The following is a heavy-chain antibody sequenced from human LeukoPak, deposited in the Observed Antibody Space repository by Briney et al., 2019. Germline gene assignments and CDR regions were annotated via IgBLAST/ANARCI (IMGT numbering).Heavy chain of an antibody. Sequence: PSETLSLTCAVYGGAFSGYYWSWIRQPPGKGLEWIGRIYTSGSTNYNPSLKSRVTMSVDTSKNQFSLKLSSVTAADTAVYYCARDGIKTGNDYWGQGTLVTVSS. CDR3: ARDGIKTGNDY. D-gene: IGHD7-27*01. J-gene: IGHJ4*02. CDR1: GGAFSGYY. CDR2: IYTSGST. V-gene: IGHV4-59*10.